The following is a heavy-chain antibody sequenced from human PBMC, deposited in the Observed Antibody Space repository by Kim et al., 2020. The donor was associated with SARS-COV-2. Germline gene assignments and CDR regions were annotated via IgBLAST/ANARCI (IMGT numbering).Heavy chain of an antibody. J-gene: IGHJ6*01. D-gene: IGHD3-22*01. CDR2: ISYDGSNK. Sequence: GGSLRLSCAASGFTFSSYGMHWVRQAPGKGLEWVAVISYDGSNKYYADSVKGRFTISRDNSKNTLYLQMNSLRAEDTAVYYCAKVEGPAITMIAPYYYYG. V-gene: IGHV3-30*18. CDR1: GFTFSSYG. CDR3: AKVEGPAITMIAPYYYYG.